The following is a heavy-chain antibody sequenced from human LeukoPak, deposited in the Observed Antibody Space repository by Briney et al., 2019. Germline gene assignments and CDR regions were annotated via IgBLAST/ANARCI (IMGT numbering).Heavy chain of an antibody. V-gene: IGHV4-59*01. J-gene: IGHJ3*02. CDR1: GGSISTYY. CDR2: IYYSGRT. Sequence: PSETLSLTCPVSGGSISTYYWSWIRQPPGKGLEWIGYIYYSGRTNYNPSLRGRVTMSLDTSKNQFSLKLSSVTAADTAVYYCARDESTGGDAFDIWGQGIMVTVSS. D-gene: IGHD2-8*02. CDR3: ARDESTGGDAFDI.